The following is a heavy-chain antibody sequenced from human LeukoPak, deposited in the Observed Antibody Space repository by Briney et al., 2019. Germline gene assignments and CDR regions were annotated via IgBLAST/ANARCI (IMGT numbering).Heavy chain of an antibody. J-gene: IGHJ4*02. Sequence: SETLSLTCAVYDGSFSGYYWSLIRQPPGKGLEWIGEINHSGSTNYNPSLKSRVTISVDTSKNQFSLKLSSVTAADTAVYYCARGGKFYYDSSGHRKFDYWGQGTLVTVSS. CDR3: ARGGKFYYDSSGHRKFDY. CDR1: DGSFSGYY. V-gene: IGHV4-34*01. CDR2: INHSGST. D-gene: IGHD3-22*01.